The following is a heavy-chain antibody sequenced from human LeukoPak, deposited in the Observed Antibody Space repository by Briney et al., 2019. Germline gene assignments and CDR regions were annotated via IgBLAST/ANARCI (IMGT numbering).Heavy chain of an antibody. J-gene: IGHJ1*01. V-gene: IGHV3-23*01. Sequence: PGGSLRLSCAASGFTFSSYAMSWVRQAPGKGLEWVSAISGSGGSTYYADSVKGRFTISRDNSKNTLYLQMNSLRAEDTAVYYCAKGPDPQAASAEYFQHWGQGTLVTVSS. CDR3: AKGPDPQAASAEYFQH. D-gene: IGHD2-15*01. CDR1: GFTFSSYA. CDR2: ISGSGGST.